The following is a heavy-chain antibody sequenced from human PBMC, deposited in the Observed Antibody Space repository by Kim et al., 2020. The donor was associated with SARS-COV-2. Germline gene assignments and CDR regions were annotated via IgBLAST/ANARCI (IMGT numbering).Heavy chain of an antibody. CDR3: AKPLYCSSTSCYSEFDY. CDR1: GFTFSSYA. CDR2: ISGSGGST. V-gene: IGHV3-23*01. Sequence: GGSLRLSCAASGFTFSSYAMSWVRQAPGKGLEWVSAISGSGGSTYYADSVKGRFTISRDNSKNTLYLQMNSLRAEDTAVYYCAKPLYCSSTSCYSEFDYWGQGTLVTVSS. D-gene: IGHD2-2*01. J-gene: IGHJ4*02.